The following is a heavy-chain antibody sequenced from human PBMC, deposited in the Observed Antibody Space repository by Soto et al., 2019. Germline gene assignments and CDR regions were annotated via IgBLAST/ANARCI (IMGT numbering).Heavy chain of an antibody. D-gene: IGHD4-17*01. Sequence: PSETLSLTCTVSGGSISSGDYYWSWIRQPPGKGLEWIGYIYYSGSTYYNPSLKSRVTISVDTSKNQFSLKLSSVTAADTAVYYCDRVGGDYGGNFLDYWGQGTLVTVSS. J-gene: IGHJ4*02. CDR3: DRVGGDYGGNFLDY. V-gene: IGHV4-30-4*01. CDR2: IYYSGST. CDR1: GGSISSGDYY.